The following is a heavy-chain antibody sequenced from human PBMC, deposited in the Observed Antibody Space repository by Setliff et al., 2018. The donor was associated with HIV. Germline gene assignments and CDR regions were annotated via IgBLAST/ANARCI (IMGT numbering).Heavy chain of an antibody. CDR3: AKDPSVTVTTI. D-gene: IGHD4-17*01. Sequence: ASVKVSCKASGHTFSDYGISWMRQAPGQGFEWLGWINAYNGDTNYAPKFQGRVTMTRDTSTSTVYMELRSLRSDDTAVYYCAKDPSVTVTTIWGQGTMVTVSS. J-gene: IGHJ3*02. CDR2: INAYNGDT. V-gene: IGHV1-18*01. CDR1: GHTFSDYG.